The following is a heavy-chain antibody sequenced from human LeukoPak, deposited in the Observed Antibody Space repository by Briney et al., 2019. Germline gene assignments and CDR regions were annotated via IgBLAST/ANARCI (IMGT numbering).Heavy chain of an antibody. CDR3: AKEPPRPFYYDILTGYSDYYYYMDV. Sequence: PGGSLRLSCAASGFTFSSYGMHWVRQAPGKGLEWVAFIRYDGSNKYYADSVKGRFTISRDNSKNTLYLQTNSLRAEDTAVYYCAKEPPRPFYYDILTGYSDYYYYMDVWGKGTTVTISS. CDR2: IRYDGSNK. V-gene: IGHV3-30*02. D-gene: IGHD3-9*01. CDR1: GFTFSSYG. J-gene: IGHJ6*03.